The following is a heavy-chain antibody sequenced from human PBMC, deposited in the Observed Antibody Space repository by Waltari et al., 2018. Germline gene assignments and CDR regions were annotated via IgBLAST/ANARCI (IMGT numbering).Heavy chain of an antibody. V-gene: IGHV4-59*01. J-gene: IGHJ6*03. CDR3: ARAGGQWLTTWDYYSYMDV. D-gene: IGHD6-19*01. CDR2: IYYSGST. Sequence: QVQLQESGPGLVKPSETLSLTCTGPGGSISSYYWSWLRQPPGNGLVWSGYIYYSGSTNYHPSRKRRVTISVDTSKKQFYLKLSAVTAADTAVYYCARAGGQWLTTWDYYSYMDVWGKGTTVTVSS. CDR1: GGSISSYY.